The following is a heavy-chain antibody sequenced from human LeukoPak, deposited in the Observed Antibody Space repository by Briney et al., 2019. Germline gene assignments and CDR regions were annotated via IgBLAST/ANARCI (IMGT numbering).Heavy chain of an antibody. D-gene: IGHD1-20*01. Sequence: GGSLRLSCAASGFTFISYAMSWVRQAPGKGLEWVSGFSGSGGSTYYADSVKGRFTISRDNSKNTLYLQMNSLRVEDTAVYYCAKAGMTRFDYWGQGIMVTVSS. J-gene: IGHJ4*02. V-gene: IGHV3-23*01. CDR1: GFTFISYA. CDR2: FSGSGGST. CDR3: AKAGMTRFDY.